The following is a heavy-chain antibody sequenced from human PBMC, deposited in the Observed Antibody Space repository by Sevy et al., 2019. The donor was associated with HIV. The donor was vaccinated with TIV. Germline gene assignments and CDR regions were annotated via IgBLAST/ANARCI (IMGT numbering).Heavy chain of an antibody. Sequence: GGSLRLSCAASGFTFSSYSMNWVRQAPGKGLEWVSSISSSSSYINYADSVKGRFTISRDNAKNSLYLQMNSLRAEDTAVYYCARGGPGGRNDYWGQGTLVTVSS. V-gene: IGHV3-21*01. J-gene: IGHJ4*02. CDR3: ARGGPGGRNDY. CDR2: ISSSSSYI. CDR1: GFTFSSYS. D-gene: IGHD2-15*01.